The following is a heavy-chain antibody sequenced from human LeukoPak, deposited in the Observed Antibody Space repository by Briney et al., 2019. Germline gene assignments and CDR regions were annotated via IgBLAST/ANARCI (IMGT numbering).Heavy chain of an antibody. Sequence: GGSLRLSCAASGFTFINYEMNWVRQAPGKGLEWVSYINSGDSTIYYADSVKGRFTISRDNAKKSLFPQMNSLRAEDTAVYYCARENSYDGGDAFDIWGRGTVVSVSS. CDR2: INSGDSTI. J-gene: IGHJ3*02. CDR3: ARENSYDGGDAFDI. V-gene: IGHV3-48*03. CDR1: GFTFINYE. D-gene: IGHD3-22*01.